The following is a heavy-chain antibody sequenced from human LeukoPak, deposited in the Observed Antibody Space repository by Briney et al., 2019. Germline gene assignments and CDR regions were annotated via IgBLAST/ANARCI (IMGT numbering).Heavy chain of an antibody. J-gene: IGHJ4*02. Sequence: GGSLRLSCAASGFSFSSYWMHWVRQAPGKGLVWVSGISGSTGSRHYADSVKGRFTISRDNSKNTLYLQMNSLRAEDTAVYYCAKGPKQQLVGSRGHYFDYWGQGTLVTVSS. CDR1: GFSFSSYW. D-gene: IGHD6-13*01. CDR2: ISGSTGSR. V-gene: IGHV3-23*01. CDR3: AKGPKQQLVGSRGHYFDY.